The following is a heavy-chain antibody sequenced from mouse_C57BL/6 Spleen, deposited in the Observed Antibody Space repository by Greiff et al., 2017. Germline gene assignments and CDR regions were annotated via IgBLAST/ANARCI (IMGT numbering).Heavy chain of an antibody. CDR1: FTFTDHY. CDR2: IRNKANGYTT. J-gene: IGHJ3*01. D-gene: IGHD1-1*01. CDR3: ARWGIGSTFAY. V-gene: IGHV7-3*01. Sequence: EVQRVESGGGLVQPGGFTFTDHYMSWVRQPPGKALEWLGFIRNKANGYTTEYSASVKGRFTISRDNSQSILYLQMNALRAEDSATYYCARWGIGSTFAYWGQGTLVTVSA.